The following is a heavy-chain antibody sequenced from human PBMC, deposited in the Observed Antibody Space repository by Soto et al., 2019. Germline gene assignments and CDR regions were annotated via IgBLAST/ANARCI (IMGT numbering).Heavy chain of an antibody. V-gene: IGHV1-18*01. CDR3: SRFIMVGGLFVPHYYHGMDV. CDR1: GYTFSNYG. Sequence: ASVKVSCKTSGYTFSNYGINWVRQAPGQGLEWMGWISGYNGNTNYAQTVQGRVTMTTDTSTGTVYMELRSLKSDDTAIYYCSRFIMVGGLFVPHYYHGMDVWGQRTTVTVSS. J-gene: IGHJ6*02. D-gene: IGHD3-10*01. CDR2: ISGYNGNT.